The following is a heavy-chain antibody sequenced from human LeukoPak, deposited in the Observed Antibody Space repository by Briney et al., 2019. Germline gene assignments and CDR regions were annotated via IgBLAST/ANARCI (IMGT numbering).Heavy chain of an antibody. J-gene: IGHJ6*03. D-gene: IGHD2-2*01. CDR1: GGSISSYY. CDR2: IYYSWST. V-gene: IGHV4-59*01. CDR3: ARDLVGYCSSTSCQSYYYYYMDV. Sequence: SETLSLTCTVSGGSISSYYWSWIRQPPGKGLEWIGYIYYSWSTNYNPSLKSRVTISVDTSKNQFSLKLSSVTAADTAVYYCARDLVGYCSSTSCQSYYYYYMDVWGKGTTVTVSS.